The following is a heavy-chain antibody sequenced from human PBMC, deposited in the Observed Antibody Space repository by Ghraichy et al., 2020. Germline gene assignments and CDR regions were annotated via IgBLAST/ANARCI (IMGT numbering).Heavy chain of an antibody. CDR3: ARGGGCSSTSCPSTYGMDV. Sequence: GGSLRLSCAASGFTFSSYDMHWVRQATGKGLEWVSAIGTAGDPYYPGSVKGRFTISRENAKNSLYLQMNSLRAGDTAVYYCARGGGCSSTSCPSTYGMDVWGQGTTVTVSS. V-gene: IGHV3-13*05. CDR2: IGTAGDP. D-gene: IGHD2-2*01. CDR1: GFTFSSYD. J-gene: IGHJ6*02.